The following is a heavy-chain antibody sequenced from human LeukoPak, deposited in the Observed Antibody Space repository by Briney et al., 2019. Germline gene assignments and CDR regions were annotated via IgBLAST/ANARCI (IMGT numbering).Heavy chain of an antibody. J-gene: IGHJ4*02. CDR2: IYTSGST. D-gene: IGHD6-19*01. CDR3: ARETVAGRVYYFDY. CDR1: GGSISSYY. Sequence: KTSETLSLTCTVSGGSISSYYWSWIRQPAGKGLEWIGRIYTSGSTNYNPSLKSRVTMSVDTSKNQFSLKLSSVTAADTAVYYCARETVAGRVYYFDYWGQGTLVTVSS. V-gene: IGHV4-4*07.